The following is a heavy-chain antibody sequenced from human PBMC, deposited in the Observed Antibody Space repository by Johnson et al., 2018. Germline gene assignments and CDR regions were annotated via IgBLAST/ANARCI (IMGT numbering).Heavy chain of an antibody. Sequence: VQLVESGGGVVQPGRSLRLSCAASGFTFNTNAIHWVRQAPGKGLEWVAVISYDGSNKYYAASVKGRFTISRENSKNTVYVQMNGLRAEDTAVYYCAKDQSPEVGVDPFDIWGQGTMVTVSS. D-gene: IGHD1-26*01. J-gene: IGHJ3*02. CDR1: GFTFNTNA. CDR2: ISYDGSNK. CDR3: AKDQSPEVGVDPFDI. V-gene: IGHV3-30-3*01.